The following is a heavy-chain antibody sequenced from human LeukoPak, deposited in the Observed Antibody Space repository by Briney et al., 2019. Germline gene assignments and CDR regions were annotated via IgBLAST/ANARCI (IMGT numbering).Heavy chain of an antibody. CDR3: AREKLGEHIVVADY. D-gene: IGHD2-21*01. Sequence: GGSLRLSWAASGFTFSSYWMSWVRQAPGKGLEWVANIKQDGSEKFYVDSVKGRFTISRDNAKNSLYLKMNSLRAEDTAVYYCAREKLGEHIVVADYWGQGTLVTVSS. V-gene: IGHV3-7*01. CDR1: GFTFSSYW. CDR2: IKQDGSEK. J-gene: IGHJ4*02.